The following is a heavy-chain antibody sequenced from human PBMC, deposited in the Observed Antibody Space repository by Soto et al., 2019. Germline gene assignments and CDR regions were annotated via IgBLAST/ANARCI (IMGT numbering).Heavy chain of an antibody. CDR1: GGTFSSYT. CDR2: IIPILGIA. Sequence: QVQLVQSGAEVKKPGSSVKVSCKASGGTFSSYTISWVRQAPGQGLEWMGRIIPILGIANYSQKFQGRVTITADKSTSRAYMELSSLRSEATAVYYCASESASSSWFDPWGQGTLVTVSS. V-gene: IGHV1-69*02. D-gene: IGHD6-6*01. J-gene: IGHJ5*02. CDR3: ASESASSSWFDP.